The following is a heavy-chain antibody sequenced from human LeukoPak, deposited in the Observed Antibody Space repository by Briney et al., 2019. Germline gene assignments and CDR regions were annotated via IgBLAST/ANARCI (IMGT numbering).Heavy chain of an antibody. CDR3: AKDRYGDYEAPFHYYMDA. CDR1: GYIFTNYG. CDR2: ISNYNGNT. D-gene: IGHD5-12*01. J-gene: IGHJ6*03. Sequence: ASVKVSCKASGYIFTNYGISWVRQAPGQGLEWMGWISNYNGNTNYAQKLQGRVTITRDTSIDTAYMQLSRLRSDDTAVYYCAKDRYGDYEAPFHYYMDAWGRGTTVTVSS. V-gene: IGHV1-18*01.